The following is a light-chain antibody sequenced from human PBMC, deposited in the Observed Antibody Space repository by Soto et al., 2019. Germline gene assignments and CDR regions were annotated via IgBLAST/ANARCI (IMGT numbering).Light chain of an antibody. V-gene: IGKV3-11*01. CDR2: DAS. J-gene: IGKJ5*01. CDR3: QRRSNLTT. Sequence: EIVLTQSPATLLLSPGERATLSCRASQSVSSYLAWYQQKPGQAPRLLIYDASNRATGIPARFSGSGSGTDFTLTISSLEPEDFAIYYSQRRSNLTTFGQGTRLEI. CDR1: QSVSSY.